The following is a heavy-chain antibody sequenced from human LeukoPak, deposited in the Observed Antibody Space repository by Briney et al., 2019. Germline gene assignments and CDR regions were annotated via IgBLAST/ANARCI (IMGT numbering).Heavy chain of an antibody. J-gene: IGHJ3*02. V-gene: IGHV1-2*02. D-gene: IGHD2-21*01. CDR2: INPNSGGT. CDR1: GYTFTGYY. CDR3: ARSGGGDFGDAFDI. Sequence: GASVKVSCKASGYTFTGYYMHWVRQAPGQGLEWMGWINPNSGGTNYAQKFQGRVTMTRDTSISTAYMELSRLRSDNTAVYYCARSGGGDFGDAFDIWGQGTMVTVSS.